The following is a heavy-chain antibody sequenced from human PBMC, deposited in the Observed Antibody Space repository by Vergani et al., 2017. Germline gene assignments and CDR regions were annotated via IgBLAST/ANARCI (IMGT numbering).Heavy chain of an antibody. CDR3: SRGRGYSFGYSDY. Sequence: EVQLVESGGGLVPPGRSLRLSCAASRFSFGDYAMTWVRQAPGKGLEWVAFIRNKAYGGTTEYAASVKGRFTIPRDDSKRLAYLQLSGLKTEDTAVYFCSRGRGYSFGYSDYWGQGTLVTVSS. CDR1: RFSFGDYA. D-gene: IGHD5-18*01. V-gene: IGHV3-49*04. CDR2: IRNKAYGGTT. J-gene: IGHJ4*02.